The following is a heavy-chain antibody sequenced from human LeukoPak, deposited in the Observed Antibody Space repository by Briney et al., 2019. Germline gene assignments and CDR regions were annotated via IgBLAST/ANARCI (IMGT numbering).Heavy chain of an antibody. CDR2: INHSGST. D-gene: IGHD6-13*01. CDR3: ARGRGSSWYPNWFDP. V-gene: IGHV4-34*01. J-gene: IGHJ5*02. Sequence: PSETLSLTCAVYGGSFSGYYLSWIRQPPGKGLEWIGEINHSGSTNYNPSLKSRVTISVDTSKNQFSLKLSSVTAADTAVYYCARGRGSSWYPNWFDPWGQGTLVTVSS. CDR1: GGSFSGYY.